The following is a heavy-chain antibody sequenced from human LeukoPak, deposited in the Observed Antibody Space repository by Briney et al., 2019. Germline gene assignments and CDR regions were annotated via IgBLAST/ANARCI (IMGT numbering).Heavy chain of an antibody. V-gene: IGHV3-23*05. Sequence: PGGSLRLSCAASGFAFSSYAINWVRQALGKGLQWVSVINNSGTSTFYAGSVKGRFTISRDNSRNTLYLQMSSLRGEDTALYFCARSLKWNLVGFDYWGQGTLVTVSS. CDR1: GFAFSSYA. D-gene: IGHD1-1*01. CDR3: ARSLKWNLVGFDY. J-gene: IGHJ4*02. CDR2: INNSGTST.